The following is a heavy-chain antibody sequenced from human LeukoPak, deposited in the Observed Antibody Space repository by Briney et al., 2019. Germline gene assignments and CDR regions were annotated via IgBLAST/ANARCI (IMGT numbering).Heavy chain of an antibody. J-gene: IGHJ4*02. CDR2: IYYSGST. CDR1: GGSISSSSYY. CDR3: ARHEASGSSWHFDY. V-gene: IGHV4-39*01. Sequence: SETLSLTCTVSGGSISSSSYYWGWIRQPPGKGLERIGSIYYSGSTYYNPSLKSRVTISVDTSKNQFSLKLSSVTAADTAVYYCARHEASGSSWHFDYWGQGTLVTVSS. D-gene: IGHD6-13*01.